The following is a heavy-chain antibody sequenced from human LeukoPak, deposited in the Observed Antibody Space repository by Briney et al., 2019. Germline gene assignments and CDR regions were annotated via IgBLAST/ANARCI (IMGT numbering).Heavy chain of an antibody. CDR3: ARDIKKVGAERIDY. J-gene: IGHJ4*02. Sequence: PGGSLRLSCAASGFTFSSYAMHWVRQAPGKGLEWVAVISYDGSNKYYADSVKGRFTISRDNAKNSLYLQMNSLRAEDTAVYYCARDIKKVGAERIDYWGQGTLVTVSS. CDR2: ISYDGSNK. CDR1: GFTFSSYA. D-gene: IGHD1-26*01. V-gene: IGHV3-30*04.